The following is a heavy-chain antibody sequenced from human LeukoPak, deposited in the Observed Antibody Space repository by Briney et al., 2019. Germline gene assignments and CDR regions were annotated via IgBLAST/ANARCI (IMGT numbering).Heavy chain of an antibody. CDR2: ISSSGSTI. D-gene: IGHD4-11*01. Sequence: GGSLRLSCAASGFTFSDYYMSWIRQAPGKGLEWVSYISSSGSTIYYADSVKGRFTISRDNAKKSLYLQMNSLRAEDTAVYYCARDLPQTTPGFDPWGQGTPVTVSS. J-gene: IGHJ5*02. V-gene: IGHV3-11*01. CDR1: GFTFSDYY. CDR3: ARDLPQTTPGFDP.